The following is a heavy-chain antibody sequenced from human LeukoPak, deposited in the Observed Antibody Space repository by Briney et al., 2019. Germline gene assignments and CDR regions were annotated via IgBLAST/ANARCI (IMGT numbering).Heavy chain of an antibody. J-gene: IGHJ6*03. Sequence: GGSLRLSCAASGFTFSSYSMNWVRQAPGKGLEWVSSISSSSSYIYYADSVKGRFTISRDNAKNSLYLQMNSLRAEDTAVHYCAREEDYGGNSGFMDVWGKGTTVTVSS. D-gene: IGHD4-23*01. CDR1: GFTFSSYS. V-gene: IGHV3-21*01. CDR3: AREEDYGGNSGFMDV. CDR2: ISSSSSYI.